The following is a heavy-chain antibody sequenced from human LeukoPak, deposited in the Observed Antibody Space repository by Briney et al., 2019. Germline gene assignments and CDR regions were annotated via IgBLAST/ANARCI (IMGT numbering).Heavy chain of an antibody. Sequence: ASVKVPCKASGYTFTSYYMHWVRQAPGQGLEWMGMINPSGGSTSYAQKFQGRVTMTRDTSTSTVYMELSSLRSEDTAVYYCARDAVENFDYWGQGTLVTVSS. V-gene: IGHV1-46*01. CDR2: INPSGGST. CDR1: GYTFTSYY. J-gene: IGHJ4*02. CDR3: ARDAVENFDY. D-gene: IGHD4-23*01.